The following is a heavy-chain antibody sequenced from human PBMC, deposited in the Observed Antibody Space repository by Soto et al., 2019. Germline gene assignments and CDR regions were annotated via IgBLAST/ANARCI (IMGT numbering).Heavy chain of an antibody. Sequence: GGSLRLSCAASGFTFSSYAMSWVRQAPGKGLEWVSAISGSGGSTYYADSVKGRFTISRDNSKNTLYLQMNSLRAEDTAVYYCAKDATGTATYYYYGMDVWGQGTTVTVSS. CDR2: ISGSGGST. CDR1: GFTFSSYA. D-gene: IGHD1-1*01. J-gene: IGHJ6*02. V-gene: IGHV3-23*01. CDR3: AKDATGTATYYYYGMDV.